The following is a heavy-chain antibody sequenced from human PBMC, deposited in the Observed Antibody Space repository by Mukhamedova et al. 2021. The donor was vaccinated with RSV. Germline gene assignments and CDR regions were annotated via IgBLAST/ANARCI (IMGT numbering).Heavy chain of an antibody. Sequence: EWVAVIWYDGSNKYYADSVKGRFTISRDNSKNTLYLQMNSLRAEDTAVYYCARSLYSSSTLGRFDPWGQGTLVTVSS. D-gene: IGHD6-6*01. CDR3: ARSLYSSSTLGRFDP. CDR2: IWYDGSNK. V-gene: IGHV3-33*01. J-gene: IGHJ5*02.